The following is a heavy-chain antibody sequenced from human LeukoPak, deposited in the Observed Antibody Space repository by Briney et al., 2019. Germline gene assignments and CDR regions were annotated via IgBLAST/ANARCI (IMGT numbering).Heavy chain of an antibody. CDR2: ISDSTGNT. CDR1: GFTFSTCA. J-gene: IGHJ4*02. V-gene: IGHV3-23*01. Sequence: GGSLRLSCAASGFTFSTCAMSWVRQAPGKGLEWVSTISDSTGNTYYADSVKGRFAISTDNSKNTLYLQMNSLRVEDTAVYFCAARKVRGVWFYLDYWGQGTLVTVSS. D-gene: IGHD3-10*01. CDR3: AARKVRGVWFYLDY.